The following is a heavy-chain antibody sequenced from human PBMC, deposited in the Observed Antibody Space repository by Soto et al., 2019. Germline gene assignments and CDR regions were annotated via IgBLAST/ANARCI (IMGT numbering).Heavy chain of an antibody. CDR1: EFSFSSYW. V-gene: IGHV3-74*01. D-gene: IGHD3-10*01. CDR3: ARDRGYVMDV. CDR2: IKSDGSST. J-gene: IGHJ6*02. Sequence: SLRLSCAASEFSFSSYWMHWVRQVPGKGLVWVSVIKSDGSSTTYADSVKGRFTISRDNAKNTLYLQMNSLRAEDTAVYYCARDRGYVMDVWGQGSTVTVSS.